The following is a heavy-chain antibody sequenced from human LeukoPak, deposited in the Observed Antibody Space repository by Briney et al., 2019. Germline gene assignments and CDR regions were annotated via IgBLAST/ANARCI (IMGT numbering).Heavy chain of an antibody. D-gene: IGHD2-21*02. CDR3: ARDKCGGDCYSDDAFDI. V-gene: IGHV1-69*04. CDR2: IIPILGIA. Sequence: GASVKVSCKASGGTFSSYAISWVRQAPGQGLEWMGRIIPILGIANYAQKFQGRVTITADKSTSTAYMELSSLRSEDTAVYYCARDKCGGDCYSDDAFDIWGQGTMVTVSS. J-gene: IGHJ3*02. CDR1: GGTFSSYA.